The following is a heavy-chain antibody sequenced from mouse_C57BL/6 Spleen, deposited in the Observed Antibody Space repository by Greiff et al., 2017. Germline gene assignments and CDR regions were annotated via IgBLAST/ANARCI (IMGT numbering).Heavy chain of an antibody. J-gene: IGHJ2*01. D-gene: IGHD1-2*01. CDR2: IDPSDSYT. CDR1: GYTFTSYW. V-gene: IGHV1-69*01. CDR3: AIIGGYFDY. Sequence: QVQLQQPGAELVMPGASVKLSCKASGYTFTSYWMHWVKQRPGQDLEWIGEIDPSDSYTNYNQKFKGKSTLTVDKSSSTAYMQLSSLTSEDSAVYYCAIIGGYFDYWGQGTTLTVSS.